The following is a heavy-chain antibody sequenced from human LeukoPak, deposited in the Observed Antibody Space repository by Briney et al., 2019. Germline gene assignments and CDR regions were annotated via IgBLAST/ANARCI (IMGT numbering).Heavy chain of an antibody. CDR1: GGSISSSGYY. J-gene: IGHJ3*02. D-gene: IGHD6-13*01. V-gene: IGHV4-39*01. CDR2: IYYSGNT. CDR3: ARRRYSNPWDI. Sequence: SETLSLTCTVSGGSISSSGYYWGWIRQPPGKGLEWIGTIYYSGNTYYNPSLKSRVTISIDTSKNQFSLKLTSVTAADTAVYYCARRRYSNPWDIWGQGTMVTVSS.